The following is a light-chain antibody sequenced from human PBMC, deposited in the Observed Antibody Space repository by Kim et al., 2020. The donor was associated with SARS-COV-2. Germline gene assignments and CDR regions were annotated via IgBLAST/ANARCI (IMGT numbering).Light chain of an antibody. Sequence: VSAGQTASITCSGDKLGDKYACWYQQKPGQSPVLVIYQDSKRPSGIPERFSGSNSGNTATLTISGTQAMDEADYYCQAWDRTTVVFGGGTQLTVL. CDR2: QDS. V-gene: IGLV3-1*01. CDR1: KLGDKY. CDR3: QAWDRTTVV. J-gene: IGLJ2*01.